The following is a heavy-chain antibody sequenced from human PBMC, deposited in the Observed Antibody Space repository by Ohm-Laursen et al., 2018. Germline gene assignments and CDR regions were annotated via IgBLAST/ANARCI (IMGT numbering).Heavy chain of an antibody. CDR2: ISGNGVNT. J-gene: IGHJ4*02. V-gene: IGHV3-23*01. Sequence: SLRLSCSAAGFTFSSQAMGWVRQAPGKGLEWVSVISGNGVNTYYSDSVKGRFTISRDNAKNSLYLQMNSLRADDTAIYYCAREVFQTSIDYWGQGTLVTVSS. CDR3: AREVFQTSIDY. CDR1: GFTFSSQA.